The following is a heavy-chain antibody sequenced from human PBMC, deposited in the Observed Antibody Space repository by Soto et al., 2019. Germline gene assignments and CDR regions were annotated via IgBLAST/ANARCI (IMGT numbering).Heavy chain of an antibody. D-gene: IGHD3-16*01. V-gene: IGHV1-18*01. CDR1: GYIFVNYG. J-gene: IGHJ6*02. Sequence: QVQLVQSGDEVKKPGASVKVSCKASGYIFVNYGIAWVRQAPVQGLEWMGWSSTYTGNTHSATKVQGRLTMTTDTSTSTAYMDLGSLTSDDTAVYYCVMVDNYVTPTPQDVWGQGTTVTVSS. CDR2: SSTYTGNT. CDR3: VMVDNYVTPTPQDV.